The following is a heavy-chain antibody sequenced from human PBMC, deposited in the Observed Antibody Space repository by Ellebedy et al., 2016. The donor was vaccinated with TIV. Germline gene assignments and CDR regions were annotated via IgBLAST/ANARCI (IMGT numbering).Heavy chain of an antibody. D-gene: IGHD6-13*01. CDR3: ARAAGGRGSAFNI. V-gene: IGHV6-1*01. Sequence: SQTLSLTCAISGDSVSSNSATWNWIRQSPSRGLEWLGRTYYRSKWSDDYAVSVKGRITINPDTSKSQFSLQLNSVTPEDTAVYYCARAAGGRGSAFNIWGQGTMVTVSS. J-gene: IGHJ3*02. CDR1: GDSVSSNSAT. CDR2: TYYRSKWSD.